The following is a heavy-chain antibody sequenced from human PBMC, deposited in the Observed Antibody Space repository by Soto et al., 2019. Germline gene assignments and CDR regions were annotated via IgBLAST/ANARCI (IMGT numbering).Heavy chain of an antibody. CDR1: AFSLTTTGMG. D-gene: IGHD3-10*01. CDR3: AHILSSYNAFDI. V-gene: IGHV2-5*02. CDR2: IYWDDDK. Sequence: QITLKESGPTLVKPTQKLTLTCTFSAFSLTTTGMGVDWIRQPPGKALEWLALIYWDDDKRYSRSLKSRLIITKDTSKNQVVLEMTNMDPVDTATYYCAHILSSYNAFDIWGQGTMVTVSS. J-gene: IGHJ3*02.